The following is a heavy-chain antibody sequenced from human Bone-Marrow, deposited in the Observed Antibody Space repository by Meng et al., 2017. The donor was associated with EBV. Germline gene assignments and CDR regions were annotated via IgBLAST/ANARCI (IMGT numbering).Heavy chain of an antibody. D-gene: IGHD4-17*01. CDR2: IIPIFGTA. Sequence: QVWVVELGAKVKKPGAAVKASCKASGGTFSSYAISWVRQAPGQGLEWMGGIIPIFGTANYAQKFQGRVTITADESTSTAYMELSSLRSEDTAVYYCARGDYGDYNWFDPWGQGTLVTVSS. J-gene: IGHJ5*02. V-gene: IGHV1-69*01. CDR1: GGTFSSYA. CDR3: ARGDYGDYNWFDP.